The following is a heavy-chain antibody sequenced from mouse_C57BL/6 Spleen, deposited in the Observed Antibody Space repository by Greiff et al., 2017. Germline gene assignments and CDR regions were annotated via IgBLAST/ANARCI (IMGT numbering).Heavy chain of an antibody. J-gene: IGHJ1*03. CDR1: GYTFTSYW. CDR2: IDPSDSYT. CDR3: ARGYYGSSYWYFDV. D-gene: IGHD1-1*01. V-gene: IGHV1-69*01. Sequence: QVQLQQPGAELVMPGASVKLSCKASGYTFTSYWMHWVKQRPGQGLEWIGEIDPSDSYTNYNQQFKGKSTLTVDKSSSTAYMQLSSLTSEDSAVYYCARGYYGSSYWYFDVWGTGTTVTVSS.